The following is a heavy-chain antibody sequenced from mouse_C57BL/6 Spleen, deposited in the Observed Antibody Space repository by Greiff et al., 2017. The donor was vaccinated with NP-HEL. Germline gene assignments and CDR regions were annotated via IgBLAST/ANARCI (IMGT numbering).Heavy chain of an antibody. J-gene: IGHJ2*01. CDR3: ARTLYDYDGRFDY. Sequence: VQLQQSGAELVMPGASVKLSCKASGYTFTSYWMHWVKQWPGQGLEWIGEIDPSDSYTNYNQKFKGKSTLTVDKSSSTAYMQLSSLTSEDSAVYYCARTLYDYDGRFDYWGQGTTLTVSS. D-gene: IGHD2-4*01. CDR1: GYTFTSYW. CDR2: IDPSDSYT. V-gene: IGHV1-69*01.